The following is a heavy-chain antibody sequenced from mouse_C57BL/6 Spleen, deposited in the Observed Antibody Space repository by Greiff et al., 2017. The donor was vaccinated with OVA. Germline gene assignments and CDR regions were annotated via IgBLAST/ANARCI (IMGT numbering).Heavy chain of an antibody. V-gene: IGHV1-55*01. Sequence: VKLMESGAELVKPGASVKMSCKASGYTFTSYWITWVKQRPGQGLEWIGDIYPGSGSTNYNEKFKSKATLTVDTSSSTAYMQLSSLTSEDSAVYYCARTIYYYGSYWYFDVWGTGTTVTVSS. CDR1: GYTFTSYW. CDR2: IYPGSGST. CDR3: ARTIYYYGSYWYFDV. D-gene: IGHD1-1*01. J-gene: IGHJ1*03.